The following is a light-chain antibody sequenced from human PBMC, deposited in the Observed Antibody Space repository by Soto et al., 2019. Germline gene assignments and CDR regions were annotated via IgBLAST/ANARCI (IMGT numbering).Light chain of an antibody. V-gene: IGKV1-12*01. CDR2: AAS. CDR3: QPANSFPLT. Sequence: DIQMTQSPSSVSASVGDRVTITCRPSQDISTWLAWYQQKPGQAPKLLIYAASSLQSGVPSRFSGSGSGTDFTLTISSLQPEDFATYYCQPANSFPLTFGGGTKVDIK. CDR1: QDISTW. J-gene: IGKJ4*01.